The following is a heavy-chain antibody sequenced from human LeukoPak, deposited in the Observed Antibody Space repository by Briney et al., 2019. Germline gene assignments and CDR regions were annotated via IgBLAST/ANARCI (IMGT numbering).Heavy chain of an antibody. Sequence: GGSLRLSCAASGFTFSSYGMTWVRQAPGKGLEWVSVISASGGSTFYADSVKGRFTISRDNSKNTLYLLMNSLRAEDTAVYYCAKSATGMAARGVDYWGQGTLVTVSS. CDR2: ISASGGST. V-gene: IGHV3-23*01. D-gene: IGHD6-6*01. CDR1: GFTFSSYG. CDR3: AKSATGMAARGVDY. J-gene: IGHJ4*02.